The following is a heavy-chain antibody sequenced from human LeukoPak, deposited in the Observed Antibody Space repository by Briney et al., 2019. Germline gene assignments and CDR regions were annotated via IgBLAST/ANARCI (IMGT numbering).Heavy chain of an antibody. Sequence: SETLSLTCTVSGASVSSNNYYWVWIRQPPGKELEWIASIYDGGSAYYNPSLNSRVTISVDTSENRFSLKLRSVTAADTAIYFCARQLKLIPAATLDYWGQGTLVTVSS. V-gene: IGHV4-39*01. CDR2: IYDGGSA. J-gene: IGHJ4*02. D-gene: IGHD2-2*01. CDR3: ARQLKLIPAATLDY. CDR1: GASVSSNNYY.